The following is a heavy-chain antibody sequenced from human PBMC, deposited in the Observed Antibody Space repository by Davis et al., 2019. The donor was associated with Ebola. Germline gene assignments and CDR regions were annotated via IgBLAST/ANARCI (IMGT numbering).Heavy chain of an antibody. J-gene: IGHJ4*02. V-gene: IGHV1-18*04. D-gene: IGHD5-24*01. Sequence: ASVKVSCKASGYTFINYGITWVRQAPGQGLEWLGWIRTYDGNTNYAQKLQDRVTMTTDTSTTTVFMELRNLRSDDTAVYYCARTTGQRYLQSFDHWAQGTLVTVSS. CDR2: IRTYDGNT. CDR1: GYTFINYG. CDR3: ARTTGQRYLQSFDH.